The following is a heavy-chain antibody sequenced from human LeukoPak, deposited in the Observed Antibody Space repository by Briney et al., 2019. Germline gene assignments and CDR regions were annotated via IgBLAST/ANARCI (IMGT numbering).Heavy chain of an antibody. CDR3: ARLRNYYHYMDV. Sequence: SETLSLTCTVSGGSISSSTYYWGWIRQPPGKGLEWIGSIYYSGSTYYNPSLKSRVNISVDTSKKQFSLKLSSVTAADTAVYYCARLRNYYHYMDVWGKGTTVTVSS. CDR2: IYYSGST. J-gene: IGHJ6*03. CDR1: GGSISSSTYY. V-gene: IGHV4-39*01.